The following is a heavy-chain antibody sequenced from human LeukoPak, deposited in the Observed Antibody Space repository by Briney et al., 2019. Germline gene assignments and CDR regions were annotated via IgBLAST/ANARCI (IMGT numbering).Heavy chain of an antibody. Sequence: GGSLRLSCAASGFTFSSNAMSWVRQAPGKGLEWVSAISGSGGSTYYADSVKGRFTISRDNSKNTLYLQMNSLRAEDTAVYYCAKGVTMIVVVITFDYWGQGTLVTVSS. D-gene: IGHD3-22*01. J-gene: IGHJ4*02. CDR3: AKGVTMIVVVITFDY. V-gene: IGHV3-23*01. CDR1: GFTFSSNA. CDR2: ISGSGGST.